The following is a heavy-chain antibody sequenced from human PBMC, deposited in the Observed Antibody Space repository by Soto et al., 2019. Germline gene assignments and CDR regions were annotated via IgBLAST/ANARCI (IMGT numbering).Heavy chain of an antibody. CDR3: ARGVAAAGYHNWFDP. D-gene: IGHD6-13*01. CDR1: GGSISSYY. Sequence: SETLSLTCTVSGGSISSYYWSWIRQPPGKGLEWIGYIYYSGSTNYNPSLKSRVTISVDTSKNQFSLKLSSVTAADTAVYYCARGVAAAGYHNWFDPWGQGTLVTVSS. J-gene: IGHJ5*02. V-gene: IGHV4-59*01. CDR2: IYYSGST.